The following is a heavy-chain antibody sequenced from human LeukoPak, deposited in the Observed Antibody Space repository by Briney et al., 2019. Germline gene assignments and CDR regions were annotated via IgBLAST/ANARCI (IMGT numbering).Heavy chain of an antibody. V-gene: IGHV3-30-3*01. CDR2: ISYDGSNK. J-gene: IGHJ5*02. Sequence: GRSLRLSCAASGFTFSSYSMRWVRQAPGKGLEWVSFISYDGSNKYYADSVKGRFTISRDNSKNTLYLQMNSLRAEDTAVYYCARASVWSGYTSYFDPWGQGTLVTVSS. D-gene: IGHD3-3*01. CDR1: GFTFSSYS. CDR3: ARASVWSGYTSYFDP.